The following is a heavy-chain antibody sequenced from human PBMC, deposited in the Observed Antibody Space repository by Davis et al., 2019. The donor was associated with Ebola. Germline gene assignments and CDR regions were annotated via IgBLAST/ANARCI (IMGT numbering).Heavy chain of an antibody. Sequence: AASVKVSCKASGYTFTGYYMHWVRQAPGQGLEWMGWISAYNGNTNYAQKLQGRVTMTTDTSTSTAYMELRSLRSDDTAVYYWARAPGVVVPAAISENWFDPWGQGTLVTVSS. D-gene: IGHD2-2*01. CDR1: GYTFTGYY. V-gene: IGHV1-18*04. CDR2: ISAYNGNT. J-gene: IGHJ5*02. CDR3: ARAPGVVVPAAISENWFDP.